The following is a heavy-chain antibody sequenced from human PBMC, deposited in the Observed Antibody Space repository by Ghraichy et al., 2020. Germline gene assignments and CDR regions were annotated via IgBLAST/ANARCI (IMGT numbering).Heavy chain of an antibody. Sequence: GESLRLSCAASGFTFSSHNMNWVRQAPGKGLELVSFISYYDNTVYYGDSVKGRFTISRDNAKSSLFLQMNGLRAEDTAVYYCARDKTYGSGWPFFDYWGQGILVTVPA. J-gene: IGHJ4*02. CDR3: ARDKTYGSGWPFFDY. D-gene: IGHD6-19*01. V-gene: IGHV3-48*01. CDR1: GFTFSSHN. CDR2: ISYYDNTV.